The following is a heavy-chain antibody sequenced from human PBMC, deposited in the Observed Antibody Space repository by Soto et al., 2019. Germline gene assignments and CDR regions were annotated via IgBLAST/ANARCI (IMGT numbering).Heavy chain of an antibody. D-gene: IGHD3-3*01. CDR1: VFTFDEYA. CDR3: AKDISRGPTKNYDFWSGPDY. J-gene: IGHJ4*02. V-gene: IGHV3-43D*04. CDR2: ISWDGSNR. Sequence: PWGSLGISCASSVFTFDEYAMHWVRQPPGRGLDSVSLISWDGSNRYYADSVQGRFTISRDNSKYSLYLEMNSLRPEDTALYYCAKDISRGPTKNYDFWSGPDYWGQGTLVTVSS.